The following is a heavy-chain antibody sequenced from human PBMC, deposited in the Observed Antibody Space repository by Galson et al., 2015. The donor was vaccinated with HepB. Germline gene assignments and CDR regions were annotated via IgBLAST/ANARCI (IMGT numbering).Heavy chain of an antibody. CDR2: ISGSGGST. Sequence: SLRLSCAASGFTFSSYAMNWVRQAPGKGLEWVSVISGSGGSTNYADSVRGRITISRDNSKSTLYLQMNSLRPEDTAVYYCARAPVATISYYFYLEVWGKGTTVTVSS. CDR3: ARAPVATISYYFYLEV. CDR1: GFTFSSYA. V-gene: IGHV3-23*01. J-gene: IGHJ6*03. D-gene: IGHD5-12*01.